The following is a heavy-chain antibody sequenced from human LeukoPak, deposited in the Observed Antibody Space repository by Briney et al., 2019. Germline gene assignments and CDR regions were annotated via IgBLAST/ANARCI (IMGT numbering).Heavy chain of an antibody. CDR1: GGSISSSSYY. D-gene: IGHD1-26*01. J-gene: IGHJ3*02. CDR2: IYYSGST. V-gene: IGHV4-39*07. Sequence: SETLSLTCTVSGGSISSSSYYWGWIRQPPGKGLEWIGSIYYSGSTYYNPSLKSRVTISVDTSKNQFSLKLSSVTAADTAVYYCASGSIVGATRDAFDIWGQGTMVTVSS. CDR3: ASGSIVGATRDAFDI.